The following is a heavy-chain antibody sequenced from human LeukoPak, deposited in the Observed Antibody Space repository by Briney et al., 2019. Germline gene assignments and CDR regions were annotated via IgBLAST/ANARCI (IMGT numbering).Heavy chain of an antibody. V-gene: IGHV3-23*01. CDR1: GFTLSSYA. Sequence: GGSLRLSCAASGFTLSSYAMSWVRQAPGKGLEWVSGISGSGGSTNYADSVKGRFTISRDNSKNTLYLQMNSLRAEDTAVYYCAKTSGYCTSSSCYMAPFDYWGQGTLVTVSS. D-gene: IGHD2-2*02. CDR3: AKTSGYCTSSSCYMAPFDY. CDR2: ISGSGGST. J-gene: IGHJ4*02.